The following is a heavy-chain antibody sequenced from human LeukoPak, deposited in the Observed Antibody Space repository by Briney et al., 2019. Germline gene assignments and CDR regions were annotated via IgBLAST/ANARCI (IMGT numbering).Heavy chain of an antibody. CDR1: GFTVSSNY. V-gene: IGHV3-53*01. CDR3: ARDFGGSDGDSDVPIYYFDY. Sequence: GGSLRLSCAASGFTVSSNYMTWVRQAPGKGLEWVSVIYSGGSTYYADSVKGRFTISRDNSKNTLHLQMNSLRAEDTAVYYCARDFGGSDGDSDVPIYYFDYWARGPWSPSPQ. CDR2: IYSGGST. J-gene: IGHJ4*02. D-gene: IGHD4-17*01.